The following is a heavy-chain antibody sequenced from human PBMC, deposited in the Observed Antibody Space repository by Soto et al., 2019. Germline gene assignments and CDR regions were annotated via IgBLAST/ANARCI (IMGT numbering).Heavy chain of an antibody. CDR1: GFTFSSYW. D-gene: IGHD6-19*01. V-gene: IGHV3-7*01. J-gene: IGHJ6*02. CDR3: ARDGEFDSSGWYWRAYYYYGMDV. Sequence: GGSLRLSCAASGFTFSSYWMSWVRQAPGKGLEWVANIKQDGSEKYYVDSVKGRFTISRDNAKNSLYLQMNSLRAEDTAVYYCARDGEFDSSGWYWRAYYYYGMDVWGQGTTGTVSS. CDR2: IKQDGSEK.